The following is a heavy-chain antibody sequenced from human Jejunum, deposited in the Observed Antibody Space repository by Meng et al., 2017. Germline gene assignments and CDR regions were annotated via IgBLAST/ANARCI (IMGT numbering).Heavy chain of an antibody. J-gene: IGHJ5*02. CDR3: AHRIAYSSDYNVGWFDP. V-gene: IGHV2-5*02. CDR2: IYWDDDK. Sequence: ITLKESGPPQVKPTETLTLTCTFSGFSLRTRTVGVGWLRQPPGKALECLALIYWDDDKRYNPSLKNRLSITKDTSENQVVLTMTNMDPADTATYYCAHRIAYSSDYNVGWFDPWGPGFLVTVSS. CDR1: GFSLRTRTVG. D-gene: IGHD6-25*01.